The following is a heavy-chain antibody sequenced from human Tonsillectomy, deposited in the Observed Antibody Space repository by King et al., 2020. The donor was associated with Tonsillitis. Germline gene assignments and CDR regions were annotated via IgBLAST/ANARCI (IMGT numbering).Heavy chain of an antibody. J-gene: IGHJ3*02. D-gene: IGHD5-18*01. V-gene: IGHV4-59*01. CDR3: AKEISTDVDTSMVDAFDI. Sequence: VQLQESGPGLVKPSETLSLTCTVSGGSISRNYWSWLRQPPGKGLEWIANIYDSGSTNYNPSLKSRVTISIDTSNNQFSLRLSSVTAADTAVYYCAKEISTDVDTSMVDAFDIWGQGTMVTVSS. CDR2: IYDSGST. CDR1: GGSISRNY.